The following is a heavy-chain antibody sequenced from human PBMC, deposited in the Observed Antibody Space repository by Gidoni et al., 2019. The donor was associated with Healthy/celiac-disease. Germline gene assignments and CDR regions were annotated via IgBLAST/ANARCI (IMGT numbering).Heavy chain of an antibody. J-gene: IGHJ4*02. V-gene: IGHV1-69*09. CDR3: ASLTTVVTPGNFDY. Sequence: QVQLVQSGAEVKKPGSSVKVPCKPSGGTFSSYAISWVRQAPGQGLEWMGRIIPILGIANYAQKFQGRVTITVDKSTSTAYMELSSLRSEDTAVYYCASLTTVVTPGNFDYWGQGTLVTVSS. CDR1: GGTFSSYA. CDR2: IIPILGIA. D-gene: IGHD4-17*01.